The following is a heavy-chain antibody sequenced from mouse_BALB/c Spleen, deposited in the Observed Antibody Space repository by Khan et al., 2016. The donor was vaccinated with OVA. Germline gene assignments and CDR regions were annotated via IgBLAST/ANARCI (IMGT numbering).Heavy chain of an antibody. CDR2: ISYSGST. D-gene: IGHD1-2*01. J-gene: IGHJ2*01. V-gene: IGHV3-2*02. CDR3: ARTARIKY. CDR1: GYSITSGYG. Sequence: VQLKQSGPGLVKPSQSLSLTCTVTGYSITSGYGWNWIRQFPGNKLEWMGYISYSGSTNYNPSLKSRISITRDTSQNQFFLQLKSWTTEDAATYYCARTARIKYWGQGTTLTVSA.